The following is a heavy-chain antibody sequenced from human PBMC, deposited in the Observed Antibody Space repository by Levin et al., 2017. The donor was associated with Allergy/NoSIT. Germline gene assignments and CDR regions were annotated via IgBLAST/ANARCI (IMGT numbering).Heavy chain of an antibody. CDR3: ATDPPVVTGLTGVFDY. CDR1: GFTFSSYG. Sequence: LSLTCAASGFTFSSYGMHWVRQAPGKGLEWVAVIWYDGSNKYYADSVKGRFTISRDNSKNTLYLQMNSLRAEDTAVYYCATDPPVVTGLTGVFDYWGQGTLVTVSS. D-gene: IGHD2-21*02. V-gene: IGHV3-33*01. CDR2: IWYDGSNK. J-gene: IGHJ4*02.